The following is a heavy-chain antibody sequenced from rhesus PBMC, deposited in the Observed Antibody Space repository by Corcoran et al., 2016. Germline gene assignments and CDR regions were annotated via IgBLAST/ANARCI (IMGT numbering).Heavy chain of an antibody. CDR2: IDGNSAST. V-gene: IGHV4-73*01. J-gene: IGHJ4*01. CDR3: ARDRARGRPLEPTYFDY. D-gene: IGHD6-25*01. CDR1: GGSISGYFY. Sequence: QVKLQQWGEGLVKPSETLSLTCAVYGGSISGYFYWTWIRQAPGKGLEWFGNIDGNSASTNHHPSLKNRVTISKDTSKIQFSLNLVSGTAAATAVFYCARDRARGRPLEPTYFDYWGQGVLVTVSS.